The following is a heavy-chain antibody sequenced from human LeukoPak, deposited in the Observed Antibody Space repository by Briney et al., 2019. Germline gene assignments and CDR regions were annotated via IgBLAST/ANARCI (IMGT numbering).Heavy chain of an antibody. V-gene: IGHV5-51*01. D-gene: IGHD3-10*01. J-gene: IGHJ4*02. CDR1: GYSSTNHW. CDR2: IYPGDSDT. CDR3: ARPLLGPYYFDY. Sequence: GESLKISCKVSGYSSTNHWIGWVRQTPGRGLEWMGIIYPGDSDTRYSPSFQGQVTFSADKSISTAYLQWSSLKASDTAMYYCARPLLGPYYFDYWGQGTLVTVSS.